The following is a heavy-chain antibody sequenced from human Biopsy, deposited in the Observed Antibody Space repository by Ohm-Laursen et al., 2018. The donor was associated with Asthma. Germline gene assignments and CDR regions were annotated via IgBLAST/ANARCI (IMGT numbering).Heavy chain of an antibody. Sequence: ASVKVSCKTSGYTFNSAGITWVRQAPGQGLEWMGWISVYNGNTKVAQKLQDRVTMITDISTSTAYMELRSLRSGDTAVYFCARAVDYSHYYGIDVWGQGTTVTVS. CDR3: ARAVDYSHYYGIDV. J-gene: IGHJ6*02. CDR2: ISVYNGNT. V-gene: IGHV1-18*01. CDR1: GYTFNSAG. D-gene: IGHD3-10*01.